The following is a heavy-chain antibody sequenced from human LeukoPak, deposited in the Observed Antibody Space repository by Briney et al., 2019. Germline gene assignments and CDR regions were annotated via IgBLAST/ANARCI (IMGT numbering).Heavy chain of an antibody. CDR1: GYTFTGYY. V-gene: IGHV1-2*02. J-gene: IGHJ5*02. D-gene: IGHD6-19*01. Sequence: ASVKVSCKASGYTFTGYYLHWVRQAPGQGLEWMGWINPDTGDTNYAQRFQGRVTMTRDTSISTAYMELSRLRSDDTAVYYCARELAGEGFDPWGQGTLVTVSS. CDR3: ARELAGEGFDP. CDR2: INPDTGDT.